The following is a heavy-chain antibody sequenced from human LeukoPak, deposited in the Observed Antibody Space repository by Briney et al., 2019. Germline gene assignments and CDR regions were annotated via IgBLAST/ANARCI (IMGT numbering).Heavy chain of an antibody. CDR2: IYYSGST. CDR1: GGSISSSSYY. CDR3: ARVNYGSATKEDY. J-gene: IGHJ4*02. V-gene: IGHV4-39*07. D-gene: IGHD3-10*01. Sequence: SETLSLTCTVSGGSISSSSYYWGWIRQPPGKGLEWIGSIYYSGSTYYNPSLKSRVTISVDTSENQFSLKLSSATAADTAVYYCARVNYGSATKEDYWGQGTLVTVSS.